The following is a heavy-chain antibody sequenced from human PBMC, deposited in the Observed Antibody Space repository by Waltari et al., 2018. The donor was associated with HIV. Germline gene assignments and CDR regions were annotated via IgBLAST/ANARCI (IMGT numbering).Heavy chain of an antibody. CDR1: GGSVNSGNYF. J-gene: IGHJ4*02. D-gene: IGHD3-10*01. Sequence: QVQLQESGPGLVKPSETLSLSCNVSGGSVNSGNYFWSWIRQSPGKGLEWIGYVSYIGNTTYNPPLKSRVTISVDTSTNQYSLNLKSMTTADTAVYYCARGISRKNVDTNIWDYGLQMDFDHWGQGILVTVSS. V-gene: IGHV4-61*01. CDR3: ARGISRKNVDTNIWDYGLQMDFDH. CDR2: VSYIGNT.